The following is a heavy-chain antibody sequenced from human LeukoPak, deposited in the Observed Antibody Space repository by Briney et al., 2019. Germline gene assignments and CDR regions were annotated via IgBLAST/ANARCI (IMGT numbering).Heavy chain of an antibody. Sequence: SETLSLTCTVSGGSISSYYWSWIRQPPGKGLEWIGYIYYSGSTNYNPSLKNRVTISVDTSKNQFSLKPSSVTAADAAVYYCARHPRRGPKLPFDIWGQGTMVTVSS. CDR3: ARHPRRGPKLPFDI. D-gene: IGHD3/OR15-3a*01. CDR1: GGSISSYY. J-gene: IGHJ3*02. CDR2: IYYSGST. V-gene: IGHV4-59*08.